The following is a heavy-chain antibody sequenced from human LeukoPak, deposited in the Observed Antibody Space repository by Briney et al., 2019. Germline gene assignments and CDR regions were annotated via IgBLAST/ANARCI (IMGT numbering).Heavy chain of an antibody. D-gene: IGHD2-15*01. CDR1: GYTFTSYY. CDR2: INPSGGST. J-gene: IGHJ5*02. V-gene: IGHV1-46*01. Sequence: GASVKVSCKASGYTFTSYYMHWMRQAPGQGLEWMGIINPSGGSTSYAQKFQGRVTMTTDTSTSTVYMELSSLRSEDTAVYCCARLVVVAATDWFDPWGQGTLVTVSS. CDR3: ARLVVVAATDWFDP.